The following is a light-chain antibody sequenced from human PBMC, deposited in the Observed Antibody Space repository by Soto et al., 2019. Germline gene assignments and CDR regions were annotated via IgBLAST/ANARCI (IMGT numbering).Light chain of an antibody. CDR3: AAWDDSLNGHV. J-gene: IGLJ1*01. Sequence: QAVLASPHPTSGPPGQMVTAACSGRNSNIGTSSVHCFQQLPGTAPKLLISTTNQRPSGVPERFSGSKSGTSASLAISGLQSEDEADYYCAAWDDSLNGHVFGTGTKVTVL. CDR2: TTN. V-gene: IGLV1-44*01. CDR1: NSNIGTSS.